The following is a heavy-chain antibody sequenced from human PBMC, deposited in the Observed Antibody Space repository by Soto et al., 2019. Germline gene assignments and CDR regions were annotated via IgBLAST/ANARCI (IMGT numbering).Heavy chain of an antibody. CDR1: GGAISGHY. D-gene: IGHD6-19*01. J-gene: IGHJ4*02. V-gene: IGHV4-59*11. CDR3: ARVGSSGWSPDY. Sequence: PSETLSRTCPVSGGAISGHYWSWIRQPPGKGLEWIGYIFYSGSTNYNPSLRSRVTISVDTSKNQFSLKLRSVTTADTAMYYCARVGSSGWSPDYWGQGTLVTVSS. CDR2: IFYSGST.